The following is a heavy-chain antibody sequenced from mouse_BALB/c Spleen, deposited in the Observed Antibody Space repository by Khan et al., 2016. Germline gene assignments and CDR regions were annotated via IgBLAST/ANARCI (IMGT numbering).Heavy chain of an antibody. CDR2: ISYSGST. V-gene: IGHV3-2*02. CDR1: GYSITSDYA. J-gene: IGHJ4*01. Sequence: EVQLQESGPGLVKPSQSLSLTCTVTGYSITSDYAWNWIRQFPGNKLEWMGYISYSGSTSYNPSLKSRISITRDTSKNQFFLQLNSVTTEDTATYYCARGFPAMDYWGQGTSVTVSS. CDR3: ARGFPAMDY.